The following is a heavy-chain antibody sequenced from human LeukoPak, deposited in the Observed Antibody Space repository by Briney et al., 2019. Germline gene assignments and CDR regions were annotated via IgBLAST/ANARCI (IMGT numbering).Heavy chain of an antibody. Sequence: PGGSLRLSCAASGFTFSSYAMSWVRQAPGKGLEWVSAISGSGGSTYYADSVKGRFTNSRDNSKNTLYLQMNSLRAEDTAVYYCAKVRQHSSSWSIDYWGQGTLVTVSS. D-gene: IGHD6-13*01. J-gene: IGHJ4*02. CDR2: ISGSGGST. CDR3: AKVRQHSSSWSIDY. CDR1: GFTFSSYA. V-gene: IGHV3-23*01.